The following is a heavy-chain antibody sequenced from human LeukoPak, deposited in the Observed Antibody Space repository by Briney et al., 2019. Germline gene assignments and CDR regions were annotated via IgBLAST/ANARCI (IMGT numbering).Heavy chain of an antibody. D-gene: IGHD2-2*01. J-gene: IGHJ4*02. Sequence: ASVKVSCKASGGTFSSYAISWVRQAPGQGLGWMGGIIPIFGTANYAQKFQGRVTITADESTSTAYMELSSLRSEDSAVYYWASSFRLDQLLIDYWGQGTLVTVSS. CDR1: GGTFSSYA. V-gene: IGHV1-69*13. CDR2: IIPIFGTA. CDR3: ASSFRLDQLLIDY.